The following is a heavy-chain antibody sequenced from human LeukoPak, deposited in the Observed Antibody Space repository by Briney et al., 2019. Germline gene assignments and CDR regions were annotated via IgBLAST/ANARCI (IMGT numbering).Heavy chain of an antibody. CDR3: ARAELRYFDWPPGDY. J-gene: IGHJ4*02. Sequence: GASVKVSCKASGYIFSKYDIHWIQQAPGKGLEWVGRVDPEDGGAIYAQKFRGRVTISADTSTDTAYMELTSLKSDDTAVYYCARAELRYFDWPPGDYWGQGTLVTVSS. CDR2: VDPEDGGA. V-gene: IGHV1-69-2*01. D-gene: IGHD3-9*01. CDR1: GYIFSKYD.